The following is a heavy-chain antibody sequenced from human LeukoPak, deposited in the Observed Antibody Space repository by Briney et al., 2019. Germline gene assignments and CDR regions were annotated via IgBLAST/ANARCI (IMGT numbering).Heavy chain of an antibody. CDR3: ARAVSFSGSAVTGGAH. D-gene: IGHD6-19*01. V-gene: IGHV1-18*01. CDR1: GYTFTSYG. CDR2: ISVYNGNT. J-gene: IGHJ4*02. Sequence: ASVKVSCKASGYTFTSYGISWVRQAPGQGLEWIGWISVYNGNTIYAQKLQGRVTMTTDTSTSSAYMELRSLQSDDTAVYYCARAVSFSGSAVTGGAHWGQGTLVTVSS.